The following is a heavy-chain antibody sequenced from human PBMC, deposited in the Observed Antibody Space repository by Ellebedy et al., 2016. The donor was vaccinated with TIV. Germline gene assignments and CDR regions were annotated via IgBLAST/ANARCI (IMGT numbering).Heavy chain of an antibody. CDR3: ARADYGDYGAYYHGLDV. CDR1: GDSISSYY. Sequence: MPSETLSLTCTVSGDSISSYYWSWIRQPPGRGLEWIGYIHYSGSTNYNPSLKSRVTISVATSKNQFSLKLRSVTASDTAVYYCARADYGDYGAYYHGLDVWGQGTTVTVSS. V-gene: IGHV4-59*01. CDR2: IHYSGST. J-gene: IGHJ6*02. D-gene: IGHD4-17*01.